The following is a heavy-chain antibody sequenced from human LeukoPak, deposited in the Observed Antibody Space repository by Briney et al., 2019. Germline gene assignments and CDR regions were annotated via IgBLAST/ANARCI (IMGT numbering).Heavy chain of an antibody. V-gene: IGHV3-23*01. Sequence: GGSLRLSCAASGFTFTSYAMIWVRQVPGKGLEWVSAISGSGGYTYYADSVKGRFTISRDNSKNTLYLQINSLRAEDTAVYYCAKVVAAANYYYYGMDVWGQGTTVTVSS. CDR3: AKVVAAANYYYYGMDV. J-gene: IGHJ6*02. CDR2: ISGSGGYT. D-gene: IGHD6-13*01. CDR1: GFTFTSYA.